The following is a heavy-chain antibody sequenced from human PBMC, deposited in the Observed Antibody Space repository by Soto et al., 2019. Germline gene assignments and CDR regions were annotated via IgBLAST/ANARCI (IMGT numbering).Heavy chain of an antibody. J-gene: IGHJ6*02. CDR1: GGSISSSSYY. Sequence: SETLSLTCTVSGGSISSSSYYWGWIRQPPGKGLEWIGSIYYSGSTYYNPSLKSRVTISVDTSKNQFSLKLSSVTAADSAVYFCARLPPMAAAGHYYYGMDVWGQGTTVTVSS. CDR2: IYYSGST. D-gene: IGHD6-13*01. V-gene: IGHV4-39*01. CDR3: ARLPPMAAAGHYYYGMDV.